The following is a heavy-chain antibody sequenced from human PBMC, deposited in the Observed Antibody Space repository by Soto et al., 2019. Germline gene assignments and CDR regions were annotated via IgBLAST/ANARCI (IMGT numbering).Heavy chain of an antibody. CDR3: AAAKLVAAAPFDY. Sequence: SVKVSCKASGFTFTSSAVQWVRQARGQRLEWIGWIVVGSGNTNYAQKFQERVTITRDMSTSTAYMELSSLRSEDTAVYYCAAAKLVAAAPFDYWGQGTLVTVSS. V-gene: IGHV1-58*01. CDR1: GFTFTSSA. CDR2: IVVGSGNT. D-gene: IGHD2-15*01. J-gene: IGHJ4*02.